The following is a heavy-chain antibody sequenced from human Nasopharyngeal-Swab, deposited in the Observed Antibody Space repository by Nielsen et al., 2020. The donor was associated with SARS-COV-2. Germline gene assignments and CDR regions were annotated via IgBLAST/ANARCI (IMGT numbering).Heavy chain of an antibody. CDR2: ISSSGSTI. V-gene: IGHV3-48*03. D-gene: IGHD3-22*01. CDR1: GFTFSSYE. J-gene: IGHJ3*02. Sequence: GGSLRLSCAASGFTFSSYEMNWVRQAPGKGLEWVSCISSSGSTIYYADSVKGRFTISRENARDSLYLQMNSLRAEDTAVYYCAREKMEYYYDSSGYYRGAFDIWGQGTMVTVSS. CDR3: AREKMEYYYDSSGYYRGAFDI.